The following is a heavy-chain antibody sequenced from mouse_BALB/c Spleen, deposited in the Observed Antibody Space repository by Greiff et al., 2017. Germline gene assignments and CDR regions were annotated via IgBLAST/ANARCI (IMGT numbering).Heavy chain of an antibody. J-gene: IGHJ1*01. CDR1: GFDFSRYW. Sequence: EVKLLESGGGLVQPGGSLNLSCAASGFDFSRYWMSWARQAPGKGQEWIGEINPGSSTINYTPSLKDKFIISRDNAKNTLYLQMSKVRSEDTALYYCARRRGSSYVWYFDVWGAGTTVTVSS. CDR3: ARRRGSSYVWYFDV. D-gene: IGHD1-1*01. V-gene: IGHV4-2*02. CDR2: INPGSSTI.